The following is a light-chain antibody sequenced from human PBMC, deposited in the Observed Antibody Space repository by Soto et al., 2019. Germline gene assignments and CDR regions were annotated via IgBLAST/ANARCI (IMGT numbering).Light chain of an antibody. CDR1: QGISNY. J-gene: IGKJ3*01. CDR3: QKCDYLPI. V-gene: IGKV1-33*01. CDR2: DAS. Sequence: DIQMTQSPTSLSASAGDRVTITCQASQGISNYLNWYQQKPGKAPKLLIFDASNLETGVPSRFSGSGSGTDFTFTISSLQPEDVATYYCQKCDYLPIFGPGTTVDFK.